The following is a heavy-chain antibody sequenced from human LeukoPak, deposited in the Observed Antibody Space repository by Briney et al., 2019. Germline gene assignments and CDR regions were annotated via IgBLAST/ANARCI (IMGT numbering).Heavy chain of an antibody. CDR2: ISWNSGSA. V-gene: IGHV3-9*01. Sequence: QPGRSLRLSCAASGFNFDDYSMHWIRQAPGKGLAWVSGISWNSGSAGYADSVKGRFTISRDNAKNSLYLQMNSLRTEDTALYYCAKDRTYSGYDALDYWGQGTLVTVSS. CDR3: AKDRTYSGYDALDY. CDR1: GFNFDDYS. J-gene: IGHJ4*02. D-gene: IGHD5-12*01.